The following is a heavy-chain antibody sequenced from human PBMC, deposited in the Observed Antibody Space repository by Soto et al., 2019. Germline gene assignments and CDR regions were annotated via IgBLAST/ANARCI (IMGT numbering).Heavy chain of an antibody. Sequence: SETLSLTCTVSGGSISGDYWYWIRQPPGKGLEWIGYIYYSGSTNYNPSLKSRFTISLDTSKNQFSLKLTSVTAADTAVYYCARGYHYYYMDVWGKGTTVTVSS. J-gene: IGHJ6*03. CDR2: IYYSGST. CDR1: GGSISGDY. CDR3: ARGYHYYYMDV. V-gene: IGHV4-59*01.